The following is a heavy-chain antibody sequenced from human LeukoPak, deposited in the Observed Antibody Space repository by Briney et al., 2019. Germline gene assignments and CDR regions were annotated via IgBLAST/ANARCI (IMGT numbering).Heavy chain of an antibody. CDR3: ARGGLIRSTPFDY. CDR1: GYTFTNYG. CDR2: INPSGGST. J-gene: IGHJ4*02. D-gene: IGHD4-23*01. Sequence: GASVKVSCKASGYTFTNYGINWVRQAPGQGLEWMGIINPSGGSTSYAQKFQGRVTMTRDMSTSTVYMELSSLRSEDTAVYYCARGGLIRSTPFDYWGQGTLVTVSS. V-gene: IGHV1-46*01.